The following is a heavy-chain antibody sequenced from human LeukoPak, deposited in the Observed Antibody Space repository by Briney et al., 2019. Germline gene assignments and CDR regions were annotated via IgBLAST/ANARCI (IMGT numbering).Heavy chain of an antibody. J-gene: IGHJ4*02. D-gene: IGHD3-22*01. CDR3: AKGRYYDSSGPKDY. CDR2: ISWNSGSI. V-gene: IGHV3-9*01. CDR1: GFTFDDYA. Sequence: GRSLRLSCAASGFTFDDYAMHWVRHAPGKGLEWVSGISWNSGSIGYADSVKGRFTISRDNAKNSLYLQMNSLRAEDTALYYCAKGRYYDSSGPKDYWGQGTLVTVSS.